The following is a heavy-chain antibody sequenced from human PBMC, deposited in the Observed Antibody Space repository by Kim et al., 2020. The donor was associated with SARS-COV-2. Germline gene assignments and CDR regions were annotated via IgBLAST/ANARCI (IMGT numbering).Heavy chain of an antibody. CDR2: IYRGGSGT. J-gene: IGHJ4*02. CDR3: VREGVPNYIEGFYDY. D-gene: IGHD1-1*01. V-gene: IGHV3-23*03. CDR1: GFTFSNYV. Sequence: GGSLRLSCAASGFTFSNYVMTWLRQAPGKGLEWVSAIYRGGSGTYYGDSVRDRFTISRDDSRNTVFLQMSSLRPEDTAIYYCVREGVPNYIEGFYDYWGQGTLVTVSS.